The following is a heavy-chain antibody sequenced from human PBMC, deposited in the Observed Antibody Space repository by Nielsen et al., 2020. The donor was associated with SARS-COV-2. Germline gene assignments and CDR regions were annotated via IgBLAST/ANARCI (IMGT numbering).Heavy chain of an antibody. D-gene: IGHD3-3*01. V-gene: IGHV4-31*03. CDR2: IYYSGST. CDR3: ARGYPKSTIRFLEWKLPYFDY. Sequence: SETLSLTCTVSGGSISSGGYYWSWIRQHPGKGLEWIGYIYYSGSTYYNPSLKSRVTISVDTSKNQFSLKLSSVTAADTAVYYCARGYPKSTIRFLEWKLPYFDYWGQGTLVTAPQ. J-gene: IGHJ4*02. CDR1: GGSISSGGYY.